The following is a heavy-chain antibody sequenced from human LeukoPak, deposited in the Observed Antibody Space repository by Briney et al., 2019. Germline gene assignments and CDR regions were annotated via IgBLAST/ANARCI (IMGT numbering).Heavy chain of an antibody. CDR3: ARTYYDILTGYNPYFDY. V-gene: IGHV3-21*01. D-gene: IGHD3-9*01. CDR2: ITASSTAI. Sequence: GGSLRLSCAASGFTFSSYEMNWVRQAPGKGLEWVSSITASSTAIYSADSVKGRFTISRDNAKNFLYLQMNSLRAEDTAVYYCARTYYDILTGYNPYFDYWGQGILVTVSS. J-gene: IGHJ4*02. CDR1: GFTFSSYE.